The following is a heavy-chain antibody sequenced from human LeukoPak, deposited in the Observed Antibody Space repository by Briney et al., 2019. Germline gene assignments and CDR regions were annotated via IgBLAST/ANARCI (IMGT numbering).Heavy chain of an antibody. CDR2: IKSKTESETT. D-gene: IGHD1-26*01. CDR3: TTDSRVGPTYY. J-gene: IGHJ4*02. Sequence: PGGSLRLSCAASGFIFSGVWMSWVRQAPGKGLEWVGRIKSKTESETTDYAAPVKGRFTISRDDPKNTLYLQMNSLKTEDTAVYYCTTDSRVGPTYYWGQGTLVTVSS. CDR1: GFIFSGVW. V-gene: IGHV3-15*01.